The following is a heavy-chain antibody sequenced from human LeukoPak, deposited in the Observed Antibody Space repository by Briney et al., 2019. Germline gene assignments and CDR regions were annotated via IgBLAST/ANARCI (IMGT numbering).Heavy chain of an antibody. D-gene: IGHD2-2*01. Sequence: GGSLRLSCAASGFTFSNYAMAWVRHAPGKGLEWLSSLTASGGSTYYADSVKGRFTISRDNSKNTLYLQMNSLRAEDTAVYYCAKRPNYCSSSSCLDSWGQGTLVTVSS. J-gene: IGHJ5*01. CDR3: AKRPNYCSSSSCLDS. CDR1: GFTFSNYA. CDR2: LTASGGST. V-gene: IGHV3-23*01.